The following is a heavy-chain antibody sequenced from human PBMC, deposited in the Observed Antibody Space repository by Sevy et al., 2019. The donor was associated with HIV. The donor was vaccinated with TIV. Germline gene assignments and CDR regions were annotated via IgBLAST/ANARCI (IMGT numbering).Heavy chain of an antibody. Sequence: GGSLRLSCSASGFTFSSYEMNWVRQAPGKGLEWVSYISSSGSTIYYADSVKGRFTISRDNAKNSLYLQMNGLRAEDTAVYYCARDPGIQLWPHYFDYWGQGTLVTVSS. D-gene: IGHD5-18*01. CDR2: ISSSGSTI. J-gene: IGHJ4*02. V-gene: IGHV3-48*03. CDR3: ARDPGIQLWPHYFDY. CDR1: GFTFSSYE.